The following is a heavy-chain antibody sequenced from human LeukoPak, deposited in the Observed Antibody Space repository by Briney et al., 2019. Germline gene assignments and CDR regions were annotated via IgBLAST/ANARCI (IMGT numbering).Heavy chain of an antibody. CDR2: IIPIFGTA. Sequence: SVKVSCKASGGTFSSYAISWVRQAPGQGLEWMGGIIPIFGTANYAQKFQGRVTITADESTSTAYMELSSLRSEDTAVYYWARTLAVASHYYYMDVWGKGTTVTISS. CDR3: ARTLAVASHYYYMDV. CDR1: GGTFSSYA. D-gene: IGHD6-19*01. V-gene: IGHV1-69*13. J-gene: IGHJ6*03.